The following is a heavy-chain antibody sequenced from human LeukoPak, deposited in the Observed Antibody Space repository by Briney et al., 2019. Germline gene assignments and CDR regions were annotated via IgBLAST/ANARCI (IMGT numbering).Heavy chain of an antibody. V-gene: IGHV3-66*01. CDR2: IYSGGRT. D-gene: IGHD3-10*01. J-gene: IGHJ4*02. Sequence: GGSLRLSCAASGFTVSSNYMSWVRQAPGKGLEWVSVIYSGGRTCYADSVKGRFTISRDNSKNTLYLQMNSLRAEDTAVYYCARVEGSGSYYYSFNYWGQGTLVTVSS. CDR1: GFTVSSNY. CDR3: ARVEGSGSYYYSFNY.